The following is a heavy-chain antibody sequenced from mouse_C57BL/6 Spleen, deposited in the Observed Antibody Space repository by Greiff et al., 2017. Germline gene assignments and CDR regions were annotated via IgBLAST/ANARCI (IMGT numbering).Heavy chain of an antibody. CDR3: TPDSRRAWFAY. D-gene: IGHD1-1*01. CDR1: GFNIKDDY. CDR2: IDPENGDT. J-gene: IGHJ3*01. Sequence: EVQLQQSGAELVRPGASVKLSCTASGFNIKDDYMHWVKQRPEQGLEWIGWIDPENGDTESASKFQGKATITADTSSNTAYLQLSSLTSEDTAVYYCTPDSRRAWFAYWGQGTLVTVSA. V-gene: IGHV14-4*01.